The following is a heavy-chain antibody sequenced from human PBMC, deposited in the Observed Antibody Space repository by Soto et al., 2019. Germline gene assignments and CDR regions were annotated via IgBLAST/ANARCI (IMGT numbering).Heavy chain of an antibody. CDR2: INHSGST. J-gene: IGHJ4*02. CDR3: ARATGITGTTGWLYYFDY. D-gene: IGHD1-7*01. V-gene: IGHV4-34*01. CDR1: GGSFSGYY. Sequence: SETLSLTCAVYGGSFSGYYWSWIRQPPGKGLEWIGEINHSGSTNYNPSLKSRVTISVDTSKNQFSLKLSSVTAADTAVYYCARATGITGTTGWLYYFDYWGQGTLVTVS.